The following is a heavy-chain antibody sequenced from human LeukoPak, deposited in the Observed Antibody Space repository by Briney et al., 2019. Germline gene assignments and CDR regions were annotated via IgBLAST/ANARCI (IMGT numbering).Heavy chain of an antibody. V-gene: IGHV3-73*01. Sequence: GGSLRLSCAASGFTFSGSAMHWVRQASGKGLEWVGRIRSKANSYATAYAASVKGRFTISRDDSKNTAYLQMNSLKTGDTAVYYCTRTAMVIFDYWDQGTLVTVSS. J-gene: IGHJ4*02. D-gene: IGHD5-18*01. CDR1: GFTFSGSA. CDR3: TRTAMVIFDY. CDR2: IRSKANSYAT.